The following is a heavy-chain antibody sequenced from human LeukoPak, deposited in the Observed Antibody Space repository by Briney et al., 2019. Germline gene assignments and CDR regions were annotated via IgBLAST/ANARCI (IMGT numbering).Heavy chain of an antibody. CDR3: ARTSSGWYFHGGWFDP. Sequence: SVKVSCKASGGTFSSYATSWVRQAPGQGLEWMGGIIPIFGTANYAQKFQGRVTITADESTSTAYMELSSLRSEDTAVYYCARTSSGWYFHGGWFDPWGQGTLVTVSS. CDR1: GGTFSSYA. CDR2: IIPIFGTA. J-gene: IGHJ5*02. V-gene: IGHV1-69*13. D-gene: IGHD6-19*01.